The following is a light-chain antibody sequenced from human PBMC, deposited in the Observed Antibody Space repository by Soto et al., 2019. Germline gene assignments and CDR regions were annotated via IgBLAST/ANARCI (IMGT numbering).Light chain of an antibody. CDR1: NYGTKS. V-gene: IGLV3-21*02. Sequence: SYELTQPPSLSVAPGQTARISCGGNNYGTKSVHWYQQQPGQAPVMVVYDDTDRPSGIPERFSGTNSGNTATLTIRGVDAGDDADYYCQVWDSGSDHWVFGGGTRLTVL. CDR3: QVWDSGSDHWV. CDR2: DDT. J-gene: IGLJ3*02.